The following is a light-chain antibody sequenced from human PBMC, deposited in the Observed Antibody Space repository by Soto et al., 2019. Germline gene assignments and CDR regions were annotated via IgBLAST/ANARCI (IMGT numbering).Light chain of an antibody. V-gene: IGKV3-20*01. J-gene: IGKJ5*01. CDR1: QSVRGY. CDR2: DTS. Sequence: EIVLTQSPATLSLSPGERATLSCRASQSVRGYLAWYQQKPGQAHGLLIYDTSIRATGVPARFSGGGSGTDFTLSISRLEPDDLVVYYCQQYGSSPFAFGQGTRLEIK. CDR3: QQYGSSPFA.